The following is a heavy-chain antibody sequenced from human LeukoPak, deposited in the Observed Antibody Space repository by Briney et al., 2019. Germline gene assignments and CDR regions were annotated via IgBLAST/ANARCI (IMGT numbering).Heavy chain of an antibody. D-gene: IGHD2/OR15-2a*01. CDR2: ISSSSSYI. CDR3: ARGAYGTPPTFFDY. CDR1: GFTFSSYS. Sequence: GGSLRLSCAASGFTFSSYSMNWVRQAPGKGLKWVSSISSSSSYIYYADSVKGRFTISRDNAKNSLYLQMNSLRAEDTAVYYCARGAYGTPPTFFDYWGQGTLVTVSS. J-gene: IGHJ4*02. V-gene: IGHV3-21*01.